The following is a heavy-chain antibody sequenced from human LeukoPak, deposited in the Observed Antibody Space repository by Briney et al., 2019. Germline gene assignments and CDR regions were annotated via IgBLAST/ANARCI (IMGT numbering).Heavy chain of an antibody. Sequence: SETLSLTCTVSGGSISSYYWSWIRQPPGKGLEWIGYIYYSGSTYYNPSLKSRVTISVDTSKNQFSLKLSSVTAADTAVYYCARVYYDILTGDPHDAFDIWGQGTMVTVSS. CDR2: IYYSGST. D-gene: IGHD3-9*01. J-gene: IGHJ3*02. CDR3: ARVYYDILTGDPHDAFDI. V-gene: IGHV4-59*08. CDR1: GGSISSYY.